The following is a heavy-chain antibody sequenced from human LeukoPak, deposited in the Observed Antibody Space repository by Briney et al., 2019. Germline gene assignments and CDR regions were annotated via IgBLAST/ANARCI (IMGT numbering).Heavy chain of an antibody. CDR3: AKDRAGTPWAD. D-gene: IGHD1-1*01. V-gene: IGHV3-23*01. CDR1: GFTFTTYS. Sequence: GGSLRLSCAASGFTFTTYSMTWVRQAPGKGLEWVSTINPGGITTYYADSVKGRFTVSRDNSKNTVSLQMDSLRADDTAVYYCAKDRAGTPWADWGQGTLVTVSS. CDR2: INPGGITT. J-gene: IGHJ4*02.